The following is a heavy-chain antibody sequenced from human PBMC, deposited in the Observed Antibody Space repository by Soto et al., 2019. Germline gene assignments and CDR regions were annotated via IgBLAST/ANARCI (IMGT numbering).Heavy chain of an antibody. V-gene: IGHV3-21*01. CDR1: GFTFTRYS. CDR2: ISSTTNYI. CDR3: ARESEDLTSNFDY. Sequence: SLRLSCAASGFTFTRYSMNWVRQAPGKGLEWVSSISSTTNYIYYADSMKGRFTVSRDNAKNSVYLEMNSLSAEDMALYYCARESEDLTSNFDYWGQGXLVTVSS. J-gene: IGHJ4*02.